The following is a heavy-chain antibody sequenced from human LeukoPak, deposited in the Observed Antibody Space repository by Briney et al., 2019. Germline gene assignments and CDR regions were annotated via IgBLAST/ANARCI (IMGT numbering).Heavy chain of an antibody. J-gene: IGHJ6*02. V-gene: IGHV4-39*01. CDR2: IYYSGST. D-gene: IGHD2-15*01. CDR1: GGSISSSSYH. CDR3: ARHPRYCSGGSCYSYYYGMDV. Sequence: PSETLSLTCTVSGGSISSSSYHWGWIRQPPGKGLEWIGSIYYSGSTYYNPSLKSRVTISADTSKNQFSLKLSSVTAAGTAVYYCARHPRYCSGGSCYSYYYGMDVWGQGTTVTVSS.